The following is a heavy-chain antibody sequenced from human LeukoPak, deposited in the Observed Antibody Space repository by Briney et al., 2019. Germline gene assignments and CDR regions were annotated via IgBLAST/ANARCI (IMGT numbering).Heavy chain of an antibody. CDR1: GGSFSGYY. CDR2: INHSGST. Sequence: SETLSLXCAVYGGSFSGYYWSWIRQPPGKGLESIGEINHSGSTNYNPSLKSRVTISVDTSKNQFSLKLSSVTAADTAVYYCARAVLGVVVADDAFDIWGQGTMVTVSS. V-gene: IGHV4-34*01. CDR3: ARAVLGVVVADDAFDI. D-gene: IGHD3-22*01. J-gene: IGHJ3*02.